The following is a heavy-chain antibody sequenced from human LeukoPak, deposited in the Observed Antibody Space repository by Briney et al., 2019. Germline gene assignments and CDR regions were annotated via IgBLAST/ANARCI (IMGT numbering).Heavy chain of an antibody. CDR1: GFTFSDYG. CDR2: MSPHASYE. CDR3: ARDWIDRSLDY. D-gene: IGHD2-2*03. Sequence: PGGSLRLSCAASGFTFSDYGIHWVRQAPGKGLEWLAVMSPHASYEHYADSVQGRFTISRDDSKNTVYLQMNSLRAEDTAVYYCARDWIDRSLDYWGQGTLVIVSS. V-gene: IGHV3-33*01. J-gene: IGHJ4*02.